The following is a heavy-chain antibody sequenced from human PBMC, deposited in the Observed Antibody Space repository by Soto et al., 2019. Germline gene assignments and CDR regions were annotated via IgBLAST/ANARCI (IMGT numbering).Heavy chain of an antibody. D-gene: IGHD4-17*01. CDR3: ARGRYGVFTS. Sequence: SETLSLTCTVSGASISSCDWTWIRQPPGKGLEWIGYTHYSGSTNYNPSLESRVTISVDTSNNQFSLKLNSVTAADTAVYYCARGRYGVFTSWGQRTLVPVSS. J-gene: IGHJ4*02. CDR2: THYSGST. V-gene: IGHV4-59*01. CDR1: GASISSCD.